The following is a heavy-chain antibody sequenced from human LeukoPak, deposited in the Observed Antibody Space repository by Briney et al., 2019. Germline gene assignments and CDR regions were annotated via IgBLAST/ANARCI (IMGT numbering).Heavy chain of an antibody. D-gene: IGHD6-19*01. V-gene: IGHV1-2*02. Sequence: ASVKVSCKASGYTFTGYYMHWVRQAPGQGLEWMGWINPNSGGTNYAQKFQGRVTMTRDTSISTAYMELSRLRSDDTAVYYCARDQEQWLPPDLSYNWFDPWGQGTLVTLSS. CDR1: GYTFTGYY. CDR3: ARDQEQWLPPDLSYNWFDP. J-gene: IGHJ5*02. CDR2: INPNSGGT.